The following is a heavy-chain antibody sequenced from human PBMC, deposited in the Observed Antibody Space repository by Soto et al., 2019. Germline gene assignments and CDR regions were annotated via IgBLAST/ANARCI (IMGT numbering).Heavy chain of an antibody. Sequence: SETLSLTCTLSGGSISSYYSSWIRQPPGKGLEWIGYIYYSGSTNYNPSLKSRVTISVDTSKNQFSLKLSSVTAADTAVYYCARAGSWFGEHWFDPWGQGTLVTVSS. CDR1: GGSISSYY. CDR2: IYYSGST. J-gene: IGHJ5*02. D-gene: IGHD3-10*01. CDR3: ARAGSWFGEHWFDP. V-gene: IGHV4-59*01.